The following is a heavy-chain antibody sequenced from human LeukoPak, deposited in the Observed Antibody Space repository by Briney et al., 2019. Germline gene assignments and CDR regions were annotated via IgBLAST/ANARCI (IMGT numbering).Heavy chain of an antibody. J-gene: IGHJ4*02. Sequence: ASVKVSCKASGYTFTSFYMHWVRQAPGQGLEWMGWISAYNGNTNYAQKLQGRVTMTTDTSTSTAYMELRSLRSDDTAVYYCAAQGIRDGFDYWGQGTLVTVSS. V-gene: IGHV1-18*04. D-gene: IGHD5-24*01. CDR1: GYTFTSFY. CDR3: AAQGIRDGFDY. CDR2: ISAYNGNT.